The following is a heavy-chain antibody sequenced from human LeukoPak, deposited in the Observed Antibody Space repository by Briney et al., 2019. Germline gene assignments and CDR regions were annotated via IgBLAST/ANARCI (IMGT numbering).Heavy chain of an antibody. D-gene: IGHD1-14*01. CDR1: GYTFTRYG. CDR2: ISPYNGDT. J-gene: IGHJ4*02. V-gene: IGHV1-18*01. CDR3: GRKSANRKTSEFDY. Sequence: GASVKVSCKASGYTFTRYGISWVRQAPGQGLEWMGWISPYNGDTKYAQKLQGRVTMTTETSTSTAYMELRSLRSDDTAVYYCGRKSANRKTSEFDYWGQGTLVTVSS.